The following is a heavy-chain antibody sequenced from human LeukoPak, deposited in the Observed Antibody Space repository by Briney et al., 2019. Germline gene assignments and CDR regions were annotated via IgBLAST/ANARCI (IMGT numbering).Heavy chain of an antibody. CDR2: ISSSSSYI. CDR3: ARDGDGYNYDYFDY. Sequence: GGSLRLSCAASGFTVSSNYMSWVRQAPGKGLEWVSSISSSSSYIYYADSVKGRFTISRDNAKNSLYLQMNSLRAEDTAVYYCARDGDGYNYDYFDYWGQGTLVTVSS. D-gene: IGHD5-24*01. CDR1: GFTVSSNY. J-gene: IGHJ4*02. V-gene: IGHV3-21*01.